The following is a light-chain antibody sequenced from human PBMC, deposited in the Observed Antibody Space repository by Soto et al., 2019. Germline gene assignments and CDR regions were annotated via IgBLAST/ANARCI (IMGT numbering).Light chain of an antibody. CDR2: SSS. CDR1: QSVGSTW. Sequence: EIVWTKSQGTLSLATGERATVSCMAMQSVGSTWFAWYQQKPGQAPRLLIYSSSNRATGIPDRFSGSGSGTDVTLTISRLEPEDFAIYYFRQYDRSPLTFGNGTKEAVK. J-gene: IGKJ1*01. CDR3: RQYDRSPLT. V-gene: IGKV3-20*01.